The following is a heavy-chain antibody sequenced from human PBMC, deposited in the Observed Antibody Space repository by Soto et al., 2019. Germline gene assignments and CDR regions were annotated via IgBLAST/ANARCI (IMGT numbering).Heavy chain of an antibody. D-gene: IGHD1-7*01. CDR3: ARTSRGTGTKSVYFDY. J-gene: IGHJ4*02. CDR2: IYYSGST. Sequence: SETLSLTCTVSGGSISSGGYYWSWIRQHPGKGLEWIGYIYYSGSTYYNPSLKSRVTISVDTSKNQFSLKLSSVTAADTAVYYCARTSRGTGTKSVYFDYWGQGTLVTVSS. V-gene: IGHV4-31*03. CDR1: GGSISSGGYY.